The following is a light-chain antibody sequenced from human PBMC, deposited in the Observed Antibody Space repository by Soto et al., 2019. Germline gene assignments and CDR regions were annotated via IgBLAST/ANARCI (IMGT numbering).Light chain of an antibody. V-gene: IGKV2-28*01. Sequence: DIVMTQSPLSLPVTPGEPASISCRSSQSLLHSNGYNYLDWYLQKPGQSPQLLISDVSSLERGVASRFSGSGSGTEFTLTISSMQPDDFATYYCQQYNGYSRTFGQGTKVDIK. CDR1: QSLLHSNGYNY. CDR2: DVS. CDR3: QQYNGYSRT. J-gene: IGKJ1*01.